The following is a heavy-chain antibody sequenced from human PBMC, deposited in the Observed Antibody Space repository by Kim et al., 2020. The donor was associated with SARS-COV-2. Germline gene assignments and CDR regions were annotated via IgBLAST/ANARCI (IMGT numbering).Heavy chain of an antibody. CDR1: GFTFSSYA. J-gene: IGHJ4*02. Sequence: GGSLRLSCAASGFTFSSYAMHWVRQAPGKGLEWVAVISYDGSNKYYADSVKGRFTISRDNSKNTLYLQMNSLRAEDTAVYYCARGTIFGVVTLDYWGQGTLVTVSS. D-gene: IGHD3-3*01. CDR2: ISYDGSNK. V-gene: IGHV3-30*04. CDR3: ARGTIFGVVTLDY.